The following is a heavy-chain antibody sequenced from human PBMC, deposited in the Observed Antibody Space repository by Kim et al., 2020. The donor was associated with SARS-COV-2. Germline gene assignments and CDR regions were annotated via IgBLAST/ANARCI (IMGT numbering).Heavy chain of an antibody. J-gene: IGHJ3*02. D-gene: IGHD3-9*01. CDR2: IYYTGST. CDR3: ARDSPRYFGSYTHAFDI. Sequence: SETLSLTCIVSGGSISSGDYYWSWIRQPPGKGLEWIGYIYYTGSTYYNPSLKSRVTISVDTSKNQFSLKLSSVTAADTAVYYCARDSPRYFGSYTHAFDIWGQGTMVTVSS. V-gene: IGHV4-30-4*01. CDR1: GGSISSGDYY.